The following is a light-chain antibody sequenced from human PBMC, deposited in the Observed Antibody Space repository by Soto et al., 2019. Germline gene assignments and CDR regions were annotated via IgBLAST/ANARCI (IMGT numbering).Light chain of an antibody. CDR3: SSYTSSSTLVA. Sequence: QSVLTQPASVSGSPGQSITISCTGTSSDVGGYNYVSWYKQYPGKAPKLMIYDVSNRPSGVSDRFSGSKSGNTASLTISGLQAEDEAVYYCSSYTSSSTLVAFGGGTQLTVL. J-gene: IGLJ7*01. CDR1: SSDVGGYNY. V-gene: IGLV2-14*03. CDR2: DVS.